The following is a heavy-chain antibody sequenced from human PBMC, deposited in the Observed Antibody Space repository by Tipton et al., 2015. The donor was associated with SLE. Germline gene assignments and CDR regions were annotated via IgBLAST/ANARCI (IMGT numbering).Heavy chain of an antibody. J-gene: IGHJ4*02. V-gene: IGHV4-39*07. CDR1: GGSISSSSYY. CDR3: ARCDTGVDY. CDR2: IYYSGST. D-gene: IGHD2-21*02. Sequence: TLSLTCTVSGGSISSSSYYWGWIRQPPGKGLEWIGSIYYSGSTYYNPSLKSRVTISVDTSKNQFSLKLGSVTAADTAVYYCARCDTGVDYWGQGTLVTVSS.